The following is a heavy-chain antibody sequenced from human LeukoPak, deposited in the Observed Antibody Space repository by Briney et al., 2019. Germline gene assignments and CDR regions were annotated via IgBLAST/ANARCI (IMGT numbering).Heavy chain of an antibody. V-gene: IGHV3-7*01. CDR3: ARDLAGNGSHNFDY. CDR1: GFTFSSYW. D-gene: IGHD6-19*01. CDR2: IKQDGSEK. J-gene: IGHJ4*02. Sequence: GGSLRLSCAASGFTFSSYWMSWVRQAPGKGLEWVANIKQDGSEKYYVDSVKGRFTISRDNAKNSLYLQMNSLRAEDTAVYYCARDLAGNGSHNFDYWGQGTLVTVSS.